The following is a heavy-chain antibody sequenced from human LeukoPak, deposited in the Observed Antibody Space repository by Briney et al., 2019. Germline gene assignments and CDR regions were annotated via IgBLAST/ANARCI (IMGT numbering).Heavy chain of an antibody. CDR3: AREDINMVRGIVISHDAFDI. CDR1: GYTFTSYG. J-gene: IGHJ3*02. V-gene: IGHV1-18*01. D-gene: IGHD3-10*01. CDR2: ISAYNGNT. Sequence: ASVKVSCKASGYTFTSYGISWVRQAPGQGLEWMGWISAYNGNTNYAQKLQGRVTMTTDTSTSTAYMELRSLRSDDTAMYYCAREDINMVRGIVISHDAFDIWGQGTMVTVSS.